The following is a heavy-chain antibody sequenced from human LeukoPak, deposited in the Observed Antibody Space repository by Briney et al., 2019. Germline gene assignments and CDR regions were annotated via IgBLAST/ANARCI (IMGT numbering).Heavy chain of an antibody. V-gene: IGHV1-69*02. CDR3: ARGSINSGYDWGNWFDP. Sequence: SVKVSCKASGGTFSSYTISWVRQAPGQGLGWMGRIIPILGIANYAQKFQGRVTITADKSTSTAYMELSSLRSEDTAVYYCARGSINSGYDWGNWFDPWGQGTLVTVSS. D-gene: IGHD5-12*01. J-gene: IGHJ5*02. CDR1: GGTFSSYT. CDR2: IIPILGIA.